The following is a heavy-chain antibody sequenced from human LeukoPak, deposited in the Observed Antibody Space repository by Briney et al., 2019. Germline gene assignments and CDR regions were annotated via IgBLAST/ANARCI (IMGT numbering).Heavy chain of an antibody. D-gene: IGHD3-10*01. Sequence: SETLSLTCTVSGGSISSYYWSWIRQPAGKGLEWIGRIYTSGSTNYNPSLKSRVTMSVDTSKNQFSLKLSSVTAADTAVYYCAGEVDYYGSGSYYNYADYWGQGTLVTVSS. CDR3: AGEVDYYGSGSYYNYADY. CDR1: GGSISSYY. V-gene: IGHV4-4*07. CDR2: IYTSGST. J-gene: IGHJ4*02.